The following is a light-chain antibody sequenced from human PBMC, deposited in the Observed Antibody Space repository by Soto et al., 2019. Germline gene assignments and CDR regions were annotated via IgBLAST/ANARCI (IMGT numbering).Light chain of an antibody. CDR3: SSYTSSSILVV. J-gene: IGLJ2*01. Sequence: QSALTQPASVSGSPGQLITISCTGTSSDVGGYNYVSWYQQHPGKAPKLMIYDVSNRPSGVSNRFSGSKSGNTASLTISGLQAEDEADYYCSSYTSSSILVVFGGGTKVTVL. CDR1: SSDVGGYNY. V-gene: IGLV2-14*01. CDR2: DVS.